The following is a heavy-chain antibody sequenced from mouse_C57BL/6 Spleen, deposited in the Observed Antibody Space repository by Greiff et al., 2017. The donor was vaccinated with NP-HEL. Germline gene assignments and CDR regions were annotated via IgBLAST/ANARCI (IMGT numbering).Heavy chain of an antibody. CDR3: ARDYYGSSYPFDY. D-gene: IGHD1-1*01. CDR1: GFTFSSYA. CDR2: ISDGGSYT. J-gene: IGHJ2*01. V-gene: IGHV5-4*01. Sequence: EVQLVESGGGLVKPGGSLKLSCAASGFTFSSYAMSWVRQTPEKRLEWVATISDGGSYTYYPDNVQGRFTISRDNAKNNLYLQMSHLKSEDTAMYYYARDYYGSSYPFDYWGQGTTLTVSS.